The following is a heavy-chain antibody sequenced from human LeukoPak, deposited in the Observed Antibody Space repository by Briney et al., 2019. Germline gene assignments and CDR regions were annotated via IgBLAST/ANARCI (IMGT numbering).Heavy chain of an antibody. CDR1: GGPFSSLA. V-gene: IGHV1-69*13. CDR3: ARLMTTYYYFDY. J-gene: IGHJ4*02. Sequence: ASVTVSCKASGGPFSSLAIYWVRQAPGQGLELMGGIIPLFGTPDYAQKFQGRVTVTADESTSTAYMELSSLRSDDTAVYYCARLMTTYYYFDYWGQGTLVAVAS. CDR2: IIPLFGTP. D-gene: IGHD4-11*01.